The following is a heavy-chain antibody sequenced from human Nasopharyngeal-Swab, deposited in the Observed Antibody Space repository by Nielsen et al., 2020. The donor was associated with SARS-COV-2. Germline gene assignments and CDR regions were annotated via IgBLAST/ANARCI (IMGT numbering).Heavy chain of an antibody. CDR3: ARAGQYTSSSRADFDY. D-gene: IGHD6-6*01. CDR2: LRQDGREE. CDR1: GFFFSDFW. Sequence: GESLKISCAASGFFFSDFWMTWVRQAPGKGLEWVANLRQDGREEYYVDSVKGRFTISRDNAKNLLYLQMSSLRAEDTAVFYCARAGQYTSSSRADFDYWGQGTPVTVSS. V-gene: IGHV3-7*03. J-gene: IGHJ4*02.